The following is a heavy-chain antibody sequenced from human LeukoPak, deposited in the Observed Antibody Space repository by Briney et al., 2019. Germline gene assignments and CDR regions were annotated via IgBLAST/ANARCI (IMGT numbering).Heavy chain of an antibody. V-gene: IGHV3-33*08. CDR3: ARDRGSSWYNYYYYGMDV. D-gene: IGHD6-13*01. J-gene: IGHJ6*02. Sequence: GGSLRLSCAASGFTFSNYAMTWVRQAPGKGLEWVAVIWHDGSNKYYADSVKGRFTISRDNSKNTLYLQMNSLRAEDTAVYYCARDRGSSWYNYYYYGMDVWGQGTTVTVSS. CDR2: IWHDGSNK. CDR1: GFTFSNYA.